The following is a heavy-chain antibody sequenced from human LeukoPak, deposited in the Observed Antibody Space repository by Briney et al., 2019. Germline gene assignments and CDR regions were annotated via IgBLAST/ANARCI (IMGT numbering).Heavy chain of an antibody. CDR2: ISSSSSTI. Sequence: GGSLRLSCAASGFTFSSYSMNWVRQAPGKGLEWVSYISSSSSTIYYADSVKGRFTISRDNAKNSLYLQMNSLRAEDTAVYYCAGNSGSYPFHYWGQGTLVTVSS. V-gene: IGHV3-48*04. D-gene: IGHD1-26*01. CDR1: GFTFSSYS. J-gene: IGHJ4*02. CDR3: AGNSGSYPFHY.